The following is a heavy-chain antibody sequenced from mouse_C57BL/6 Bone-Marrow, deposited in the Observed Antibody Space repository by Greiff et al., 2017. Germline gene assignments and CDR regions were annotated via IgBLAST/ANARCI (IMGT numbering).Heavy chain of an antibody. CDR3: ARSDYGSSYGYFDY. Sequence: VQLQESGPELVKPGASVKISCKASGYAFSSSWMNWVKQRPGKGLEWIGRISPEDGDTNYNGKFKGKATLTADKSSSTAYMQLSSLTSEDSAVYFCARSDYGSSYGYFDYWGQGTTLTVSS. J-gene: IGHJ2*01. CDR1: GYAFSSSW. V-gene: IGHV1-82*01. D-gene: IGHD1-1*01. CDR2: ISPEDGDT.